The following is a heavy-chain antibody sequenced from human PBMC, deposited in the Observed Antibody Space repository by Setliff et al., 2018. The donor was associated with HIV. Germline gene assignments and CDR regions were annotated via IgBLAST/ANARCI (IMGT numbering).Heavy chain of an antibody. D-gene: IGHD4-4*01. CDR1: GFTFSSYV. Sequence: GGSLRLSCGASGFTFSSYVMSWVRQAPGKGLEWVSGISGSGGSTFYEDSVKGRFIISRDNSNNMLHLQMNSLRAEDTAVYYCARYRSPGNSEYYFDYWGQGTLVTVS. V-gene: IGHV3-23*01. CDR3: ARYRSPGNSEYYFDY. CDR2: ISGSGGST. J-gene: IGHJ4*02.